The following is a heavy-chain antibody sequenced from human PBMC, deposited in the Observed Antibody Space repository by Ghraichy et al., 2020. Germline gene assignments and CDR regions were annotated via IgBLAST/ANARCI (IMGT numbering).Heavy chain of an antibody. V-gene: IGHV3-30*18. CDR1: GFTFSSYG. CDR3: AKDQYYYYYYGMDV. Sequence: SLRLSCAASGFTFSSYGMHWVRQAPGKGLEWVAVISYDGSNKYYADSVKGRFTISRDNSKNTLYLQMNSLRAEDTAVYYCAKDQYYYYYYGMDVWGQGTTVTVSS. J-gene: IGHJ6*02. CDR2: ISYDGSNK.